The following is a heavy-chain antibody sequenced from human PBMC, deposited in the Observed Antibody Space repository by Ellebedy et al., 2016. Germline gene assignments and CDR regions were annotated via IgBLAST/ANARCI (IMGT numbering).Heavy chain of an antibody. CDR3: ARGRRRAARPPYYYYYGMDV. CDR2: INHSGST. D-gene: IGHD6-6*01. CDR1: GGSINSTAYY. V-gene: IGHV4-34*01. J-gene: IGHJ6*02. Sequence: SETLSLTXTVSGGSINSTAYYWSWIRQPPGKGLEWIGEINHSGSTNYNPSLKSRVTISVDTSKNQFSLKLSSVTAADTAVYYCARGRRRAARPPYYYYYGMDVWGQGTTVTVSS.